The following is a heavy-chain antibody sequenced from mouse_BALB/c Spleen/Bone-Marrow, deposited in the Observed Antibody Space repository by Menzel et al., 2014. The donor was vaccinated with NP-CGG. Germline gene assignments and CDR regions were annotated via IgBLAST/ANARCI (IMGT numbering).Heavy chain of an antibody. CDR1: GYAFSSSW. D-gene: IGHD1-1*02. CDR2: IFPGDGDT. J-gene: IGHJ4*01. V-gene: IGHV1-82*01. CDR3: ARSGGYRAMDY. Sequence: QVQLQQSGLELVKPGASVKISCKASGYAFSSSWMNWVKQRPGQGLEWIGRIFPGDGDTYYNGKFKGKATLTADKSSSTAYMQLSSLTSVDSAVYFRARSGGYRAMDYWGQGTSVTVSS.